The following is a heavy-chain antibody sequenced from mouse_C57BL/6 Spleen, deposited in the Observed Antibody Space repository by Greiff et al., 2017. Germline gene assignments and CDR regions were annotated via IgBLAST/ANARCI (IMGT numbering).Heavy chain of an antibody. V-gene: IGHV1-81*01. Sequence: LVESGAELARPGASVKPSCKASGYTFTSYGISWVKQRTGQGLEWIGEIYPRSGNTYYNEKFKGKATLTADKSSSTAYMELRSLTSEDSAAYFCARSYTVVASPGYFDVWGTGTTVTVSS. CDR1: GYTFTSYG. CDR3: ARSYTVVASPGYFDV. CDR2: IYPRSGNT. D-gene: IGHD1-1*01. J-gene: IGHJ1*03.